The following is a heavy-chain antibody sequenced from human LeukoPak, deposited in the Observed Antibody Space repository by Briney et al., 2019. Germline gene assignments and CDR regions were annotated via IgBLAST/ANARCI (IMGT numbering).Heavy chain of an antibody. CDR1: GGTFSSYA. CDR3: ARYTYDSSGYSYAFDI. CDR2: IIPIFGTA. D-gene: IGHD3-22*01. J-gene: IGHJ3*02. Sequence: ASVKVSCKASGGTFSSYAISWVRQAPGQGLEWMGGIIPIFGTANYAQKFQGRVTITADKSTSTAYMELSSLRSEDTAVYYCARYTYDSSGYSYAFDIWGQGTMVTVSS. V-gene: IGHV1-69*06.